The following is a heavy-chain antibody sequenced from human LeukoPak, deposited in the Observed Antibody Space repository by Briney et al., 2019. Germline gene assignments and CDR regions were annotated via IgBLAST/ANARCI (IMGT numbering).Heavy chain of an antibody. CDR1: GFTFSSYA. J-gene: IGHJ4*02. Sequence: GGSLRLSCAASGFTFSSYAMNWVRQAPGKGLEWVSSISGSGGRTYYADSVKGRFTISRDNSKNTLYLQMNSLRAEDTAVYYCAKGIRDYDYWGQGTLVTVSS. D-gene: IGHD5-18*01. CDR3: AKGIRDYDY. V-gene: IGHV3-23*01. CDR2: ISGSGGRT.